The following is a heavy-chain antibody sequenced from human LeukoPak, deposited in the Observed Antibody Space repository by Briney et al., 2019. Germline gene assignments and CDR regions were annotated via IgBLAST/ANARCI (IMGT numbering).Heavy chain of an antibody. CDR1: GFTFSSYA. D-gene: IGHD5-24*01. Sequence: PGGSLRLSCAASGFTFSSYAMTWVRQAPGKGLEWVSVISGSGDTTYYADSVKGRFTISRDNSKNTLYLQMNSLRAEDTAVYFCARSREGYKRFDSWGQGTLVTVSS. J-gene: IGHJ4*02. CDR3: ARSREGYKRFDS. V-gene: IGHV3-23*01. CDR2: ISGSGDTT.